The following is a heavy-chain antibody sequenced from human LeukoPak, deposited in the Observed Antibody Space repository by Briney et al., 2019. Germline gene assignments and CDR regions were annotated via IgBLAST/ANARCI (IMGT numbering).Heavy chain of an antibody. J-gene: IGHJ4*02. Sequence: SETLSLTCTVSGDSISSSSYYWGWIRQPPGKGLVWIGSIYYSGSTYYNPSLKSRVTISVDTSKNQFSLKLSSVTAADTAVYYCARDITGSFDYWGQGNLVTVSS. CDR2: IYYSGST. D-gene: IGHD1-14*01. CDR1: GDSISSSSYY. CDR3: ARDITGSFDY. V-gene: IGHV4-39*07.